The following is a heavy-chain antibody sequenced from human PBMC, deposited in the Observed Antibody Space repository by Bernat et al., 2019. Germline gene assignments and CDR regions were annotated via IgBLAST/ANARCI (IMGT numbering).Heavy chain of an antibody. J-gene: IGHJ4*02. V-gene: IGHV3-21*01. CDR2: ISSSSSYI. CDR3: ARDLSGYCSGGSCYWGYGDYRYYFDY. D-gene: IGHD2-15*01. CDR1: GFTVSSNY. Sequence: EVQLVESGGGLVQPGGSLRLSCAASGFTVSSNYMSWVRQAPGKGLEWVSSISSSSSYIYYADSVKGRFTISRDNAKNSLYLQMNSLRAEDTAVYYCARDLSGYCSGGSCYWGYGDYRYYFDYWGQGTLVTVSS.